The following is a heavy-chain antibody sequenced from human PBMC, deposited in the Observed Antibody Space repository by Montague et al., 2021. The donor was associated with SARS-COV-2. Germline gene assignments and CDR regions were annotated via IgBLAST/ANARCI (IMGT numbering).Heavy chain of an antibody. CDR1: GFSRSTSGMC. D-gene: IGHD6-13*01. J-gene: IGHJ5*02. CDR3: ARILVAAAGSPFDP. V-gene: IGHV2-70*11. CDR2: IDWDDDK. Sequence: PALVKPTQTLTLTCTFSGFSRSTSGMCVSWIRQPPGKALEWLARIDWDDDKYYSTSLKTRLTISKDTSKHQVVLTMTNMDPVDTATYYCARILVAAAGSPFDPWGQGTMVTVSS.